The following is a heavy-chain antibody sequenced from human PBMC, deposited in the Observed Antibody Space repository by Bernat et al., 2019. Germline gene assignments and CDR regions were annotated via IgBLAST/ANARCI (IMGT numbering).Heavy chain of an antibody. V-gene: IGHV3-23*01. CDR1: GFTFSSYA. J-gene: IGHJ3*02. CDR3: ARGYCSGGSCYSGDAFDI. D-gene: IGHD2-15*01. CDR2: ISGSGGST. Sequence: EVQLLESGGGLVQPGGSLRLSCAASGFTFSSYAMSWVRQAPGKGLEWVSAISGSGGSTYYADSVKGRFTISRDNAKNTLYLQMNSLRAEDTAVYYCARGYCSGGSCYSGDAFDIWGQGTMVTVSS.